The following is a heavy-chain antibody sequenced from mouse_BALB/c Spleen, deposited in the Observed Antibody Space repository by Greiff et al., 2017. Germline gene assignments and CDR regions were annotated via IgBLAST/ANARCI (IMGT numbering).Heavy chain of an antibody. Sequence: VQLQQPGAELVRPGASVKLSCKASGYTFTSYWINWVKQRPGQGLEWIGNIYPSDSYTNYNQKFKDKATLTVDKSSSTAYMQLSSPTSEDSAVYYCTRNYGSSFAWFAYWGQGTLVTVSA. J-gene: IGHJ3*01. CDR3: TRNYGSSFAWFAY. V-gene: IGHV1-69*02. CDR1: GYTFTSYW. CDR2: IYPSDSYT. D-gene: IGHD1-1*01.